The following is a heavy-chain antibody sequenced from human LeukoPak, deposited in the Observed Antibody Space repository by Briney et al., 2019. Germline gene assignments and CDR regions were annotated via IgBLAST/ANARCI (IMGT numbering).Heavy chain of an antibody. D-gene: IGHD5-18*01. CDR2: IYSGGST. Sequence: GGSLRLSCAASGFTVSSNYMSWVRQAPAKGLEWVSVIYSGGSTYYADSVKGRFTISRDNSKNTLYLQMNSLRAEDTAVYYCARAGGYSYGQYFDYWGQGTLVTVSS. CDR3: ARAGGYSYGQYFDY. CDR1: GFTVSSNY. J-gene: IGHJ4*02. V-gene: IGHV3-66*01.